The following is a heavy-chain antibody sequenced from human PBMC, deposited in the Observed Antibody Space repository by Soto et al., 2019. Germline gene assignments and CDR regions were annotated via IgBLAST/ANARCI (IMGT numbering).Heavy chain of an antibody. CDR3: AKKAGSKRTVTTSIETDY. D-gene: IGHD4-17*01. Sequence: GGSLRLSCAASGFTFSSYGMHWVRQAPGKGLEWVVVISYDGSNKYYADSVKGRFTISRDNSKNTLYLQMNSLRAEDTAVYYCAKKAGSKRTVTTSIETDYWGQGTLVTVSS. CDR2: ISYDGSNK. J-gene: IGHJ4*02. CDR1: GFTFSSYG. V-gene: IGHV3-30*18.